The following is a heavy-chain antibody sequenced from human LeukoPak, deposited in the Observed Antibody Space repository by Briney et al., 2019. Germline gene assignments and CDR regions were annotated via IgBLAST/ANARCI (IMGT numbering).Heavy chain of an antibody. CDR3: AKDLGYCSSTSCYSWFDP. CDR2: ISGGGGST. V-gene: IGHV3-23*01. CDR1: GFTFSSYS. D-gene: IGHD2-2*01. Sequence: PGGSLRLSCAASGFTFSSYSMNWVRQAPGKGLEWVSTISGGGGSTYYVDSVKGRFTISRDNSKNTLYLQMNSLRAEDTAVYYCAKDLGYCSSTSCYSWFDPWGQGTLVTVSS. J-gene: IGHJ5*02.